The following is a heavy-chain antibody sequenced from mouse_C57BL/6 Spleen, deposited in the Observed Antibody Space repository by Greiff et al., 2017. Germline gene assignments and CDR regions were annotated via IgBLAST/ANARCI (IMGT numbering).Heavy chain of an antibody. CDR3: ARVFITAVVDTYYYAMDD. CDR1: GYTFTDYY. Sequence: EVQLQQSGPELVKPGASVKISCKASGYTFTDYYMNWVKQSHGKSLEWIGYINPNNGGTRYNQKFKGKATLTVDKSSSTAYMDLRSLTSEDSAVYNCARVFITAVVDTYYYAMDDWGQGTSVTVSS. V-gene: IGHV1-26*01. CDR2: INPNNGGT. J-gene: IGHJ4*01. D-gene: IGHD1-1*01.